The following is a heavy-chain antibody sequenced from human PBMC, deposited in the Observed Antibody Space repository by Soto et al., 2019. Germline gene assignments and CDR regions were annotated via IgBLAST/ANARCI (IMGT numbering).Heavy chain of an antibody. CDR3: AHRQTTLWLLAFDY. V-gene: IGHV2-5*02. CDR1: GFSLSTSAVG. Sequence: QITLKESGPTLVKPTQTLTLTCTFSGFSLSTSAVGVGWIRQPPGKALEWLAVIYGDDDRRYSPSLRNRLTITKDTSKNQVVLTMTNMDPVDTATYYCAHRQTTLWLLAFDYWGQGALVTVSS. CDR2: IYGDDDR. D-gene: IGHD1-7*01. J-gene: IGHJ4*02.